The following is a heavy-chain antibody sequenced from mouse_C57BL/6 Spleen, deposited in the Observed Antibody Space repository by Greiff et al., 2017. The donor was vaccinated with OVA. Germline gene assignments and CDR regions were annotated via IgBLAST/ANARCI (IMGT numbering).Heavy chain of an antibody. CDR3: ARGDYGSAFDY. CDR1: GYSITSDY. V-gene: IGHV3-8*01. Sequence: EVQGVESGPGLAKPSQTLSLTCSVTGYSITSDYWNWLRKFPGNKLEYMGYISYSGSTYYNPSLKSRISITRDTSKNQYYLQLNSVTTEDTATYYCARGDYGSAFDYWGQGTTLTVSS. CDR2: ISYSGST. D-gene: IGHD1-1*01. J-gene: IGHJ2*01.